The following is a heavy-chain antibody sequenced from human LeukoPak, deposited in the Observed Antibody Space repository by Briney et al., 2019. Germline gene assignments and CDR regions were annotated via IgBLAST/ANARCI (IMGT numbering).Heavy chain of an antibody. D-gene: IGHD6-19*01. J-gene: IGHJ6*02. CDR2: ISYDGSNK. Sequence: GGSLRLSCAASGFTFSGYAMHWVRQAPGKGLEWVAVISYDGSNKYYADSVKGRFTISRDNSKNTLYLQMNSLRAEDTALYYCAKDRPTAYSSGWGGMDVWGQGTTVTVSS. CDR3: AKDRPTAYSSGWGGMDV. CDR1: GFTFSGYA. V-gene: IGHV3-30*04.